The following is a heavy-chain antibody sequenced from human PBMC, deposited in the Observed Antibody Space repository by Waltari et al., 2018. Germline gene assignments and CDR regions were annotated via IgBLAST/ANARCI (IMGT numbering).Heavy chain of an antibody. Sequence: QVQLQQWGAGLLKPSETLSLTCAVYGGSFSGYYWSWIRQPPGKGLEGIGEINHRGSTNYNPSLTRRVTIVVDTYKTQFTMKLSSVTAAGTAVYSWARGHKRCGSGPPHYFDYWGQGTLVTVSS. CDR2: INHRGST. D-gene: IGHD1-26*01. CDR1: GGSFSGYY. CDR3: ARGHKRCGSGPPHYFDY. J-gene: IGHJ4*02. V-gene: IGHV4-34*01.